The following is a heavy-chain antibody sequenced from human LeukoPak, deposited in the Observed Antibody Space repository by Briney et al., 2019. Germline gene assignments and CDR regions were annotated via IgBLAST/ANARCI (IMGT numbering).Heavy chain of an antibody. V-gene: IGHV3-23*01. Sequence: PGGSLRLSCVASGFTFSSYAMNWVRQAPGKGLEWVSAISGSGDSTYYADSMKGRFTISRDNSKNTLYLQMNSLRAEDTALYYCAKVAAMVRAFDYWGQGTLVTVSS. CDR3: AKVAAMVRAFDY. J-gene: IGHJ4*02. CDR1: GFTFSSYA. D-gene: IGHD5-18*01. CDR2: ISGSGDST.